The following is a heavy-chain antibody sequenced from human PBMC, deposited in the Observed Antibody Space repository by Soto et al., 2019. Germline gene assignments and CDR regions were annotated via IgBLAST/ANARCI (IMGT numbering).Heavy chain of an antibody. Sequence: GGSLRLSCAASGFTFSSYGMHWVRQAPGQGLEYLSAISRKGDNTYYADSVKGRFTFSRDNSKNTLYLQMTSLRTEDTGVYYCVKVIYDSGWYGFYFDYWGRGTLVTVSS. CDR1: GFTFSSYG. V-gene: IGHV3-64D*06. J-gene: IGHJ4*02. D-gene: IGHD6-19*01. CDR3: VKVIYDSGWYGFYFDY. CDR2: ISRKGDNT.